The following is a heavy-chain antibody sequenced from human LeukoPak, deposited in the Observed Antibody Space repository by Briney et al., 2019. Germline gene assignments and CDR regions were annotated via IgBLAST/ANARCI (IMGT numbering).Heavy chain of an antibody. CDR1: GFTVSSYW. D-gene: IGHD2-15*01. J-gene: IGHJ4*02. V-gene: IGHV3-7*01. Sequence: GGSLRLSCAASGFTVSSYWMSWVRQAPGKGLEWVANIKQDGSEKYYVDSVKGRFTISTDNAKNSLYLQMNSLRAEDTAVYYCARGRSGGSCYDGYYFDYWGQGTLVTVSS. CDR3: ARGRSGGSCYDGYYFDY. CDR2: IKQDGSEK.